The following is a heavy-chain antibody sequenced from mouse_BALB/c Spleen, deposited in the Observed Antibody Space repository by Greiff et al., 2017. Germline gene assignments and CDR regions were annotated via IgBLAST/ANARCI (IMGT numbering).Heavy chain of an antibody. D-gene: IGHD2-4*01. CDR1: GFTFSSFG. CDR2: ISSGSSTI. J-gene: IGHJ3*01. CDR3: ARDDYGWFAY. V-gene: IGHV5-17*02. Sequence: EVQLQESGGGLVQPGGSRKLSCAASGFTFSSFGMHWVRQAPEKGLEWVAYISSGSSTIYYADTVKGRFTISRDNPKNTLFLQMTSLRSEDTAMYYCARDDYGWFAYWGQGTLVTVSA.